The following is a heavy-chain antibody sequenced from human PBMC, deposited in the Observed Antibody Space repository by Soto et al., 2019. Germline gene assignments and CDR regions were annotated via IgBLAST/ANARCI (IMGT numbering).Heavy chain of an antibody. CDR2: IDPSDSYT. CDR1: GYSFTSYW. V-gene: IGHV5-10-1*01. D-gene: IGHD6-13*01. J-gene: IGHJ4*02. Sequence: PGESRKISCKGSGYSFTSYWISWVRQMPGKGLEWMGRIDPSDSYTNYSPSFQGHVTISADKSISTAYLQWSSLRASDTAMYYCARQRGRIAAAGNWGQGTLVTVSS. CDR3: ARQRGRIAAAGN.